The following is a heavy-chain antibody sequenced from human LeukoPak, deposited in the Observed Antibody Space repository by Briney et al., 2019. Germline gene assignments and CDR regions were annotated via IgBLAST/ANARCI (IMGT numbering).Heavy chain of an antibody. CDR3: ARVGWNFKYYFDY. CDR2: IDYSGTT. D-gene: IGHD1-7*01. CDR1: GASISSYY. J-gene: IGHJ4*02. Sequence: SETLSLTCTVSGASISSYYWSWVRQPPGKELDWIGYIDYSGTTHYNPSLKSRVTISVDTSKNQFSLKLSSVTAADTAVYYCARVGWNFKYYFDYWGQGTLVTVSS. V-gene: IGHV4-59*08.